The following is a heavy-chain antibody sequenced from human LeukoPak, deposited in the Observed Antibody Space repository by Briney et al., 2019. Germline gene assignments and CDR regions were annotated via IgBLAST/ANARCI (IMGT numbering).Heavy chain of an antibody. J-gene: IGHJ4*02. Sequence: PGGSLRLSCAASGFTFSTYGMTWVRQAPGKGLEWVSAISGSAATTFYADSVKGRFTISRDNSKNTLYLQMNSLRAEDTAVYYCARVRGAIYFVLDYWGQGTLVTVSS. CDR2: ISGSAATT. D-gene: IGHD1-26*01. V-gene: IGHV3-23*01. CDR3: ARVRGAIYFVLDY. CDR1: GFTFSTYG.